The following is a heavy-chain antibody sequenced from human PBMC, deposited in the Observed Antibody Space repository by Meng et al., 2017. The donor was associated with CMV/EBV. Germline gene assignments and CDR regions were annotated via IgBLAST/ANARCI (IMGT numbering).Heavy chain of an antibody. V-gene: IGHV3-7*01. CDR3: AREGYDFWSGVFDY. CDR2: IKQDGSEK. D-gene: IGHD3-3*01. CDR1: GFTFSSYW. J-gene: IGHJ4*02. Sequence: GESLKISCAASGFTFSSYWMSWVRQAPGKGLEWVANIKQDGSEKYYVDSVKGRFTISRDNAKNSLYLQMNSLRAEDTAVYYCAREGYDFWSGVFDYWGQGTLVTVSS.